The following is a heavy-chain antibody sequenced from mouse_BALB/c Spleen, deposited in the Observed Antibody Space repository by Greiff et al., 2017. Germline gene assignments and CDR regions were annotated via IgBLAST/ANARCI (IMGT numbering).Heavy chain of an antibody. CDR3: ATITTATPYAMDY. CDR2: ISSGGSYT. V-gene: IGHV5-6*01. CDR1: GFTFSSYG. D-gene: IGHD1-2*01. J-gene: IGHJ4*01. Sequence: EVQRVESGGDLVKPGGSLKLSCAASGFTFSSYGMSWVRQTPDKRLEWVATISSGGSYTYYPDSVKGRFTISRDNAKNTLYLQMSSLKSEDTAMYYCATITTATPYAMDYWGQGTSVTVSS.